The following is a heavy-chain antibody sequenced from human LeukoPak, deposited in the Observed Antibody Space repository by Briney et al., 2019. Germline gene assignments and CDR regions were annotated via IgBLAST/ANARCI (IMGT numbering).Heavy chain of an antibody. D-gene: IGHD6-19*01. CDR2: ISGSGNSP. CDR1: GFTFSNYA. Sequence: GGSLRLSCTASGFTFSNYAMTWVRQAPGKGLEWVADISGSGNSPNYADSVKGRFTISRDNSNNTLYLKMKTLSPEDADVYYCAKDPSGVAGTCFDNWGQGTLVTVSS. J-gene: IGHJ4*02. CDR3: AKDPSGVAGTCFDN. V-gene: IGHV3-23*01.